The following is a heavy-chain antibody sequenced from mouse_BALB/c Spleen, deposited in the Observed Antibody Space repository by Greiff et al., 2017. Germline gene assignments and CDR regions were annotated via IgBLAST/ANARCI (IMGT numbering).Heavy chain of an antibody. CDR3: ARRDYGSSYLYFDY. Sequence: VQLQQSGPELVKPGASVKIPCKASGYTFTDYNMDWVKQSHGKSLEWIGDINPNNGGTIYNQKFKGKATLTVDKSSSTAYMELRSLTSEDTAVYYCARRDYGSSYLYFDYWGQGTTLTVSS. CDR1: GYTFTDYN. D-gene: IGHD1-1*01. V-gene: IGHV1-18*01. J-gene: IGHJ2*01. CDR2: INPNNGGT.